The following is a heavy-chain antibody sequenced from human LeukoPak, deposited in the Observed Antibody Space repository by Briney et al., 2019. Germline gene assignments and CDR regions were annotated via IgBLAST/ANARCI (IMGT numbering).Heavy chain of an antibody. CDR1: GGTFSSYA. D-gene: IGHD5-18*01. V-gene: IGHV1-69*13. J-gene: IGHJ5*02. Sequence: GDSVKVSCKASGGTFSSYAISWVRQAPGQGLEWMGGIIPIFGTANYAQKFQGRVTITADESTSTAYMELSSLRSEDTAVYYCASSGYSYGPQGDWFDPWGQGTLVTVSS. CDR3: ASSGYSYGPQGDWFDP. CDR2: IIPIFGTA.